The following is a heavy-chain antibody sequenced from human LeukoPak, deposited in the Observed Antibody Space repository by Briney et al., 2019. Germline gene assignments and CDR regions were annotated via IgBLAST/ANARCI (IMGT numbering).Heavy chain of an antibody. J-gene: IGHJ5*02. V-gene: IGHV3-9*01. CDR3: ALCNETRDWFDP. CDR1: GFTFDDYA. Sequence: GGSLRLSCAASGFTFDDYAMHWFRQPPGKALKWVSGISWNSGSIGYADSVKGRFTISRDNAKNSLYLQMNSLRAEDTALYYCALCNETRDWFDPWGQGTLVTVSS. CDR2: ISWNSGSI.